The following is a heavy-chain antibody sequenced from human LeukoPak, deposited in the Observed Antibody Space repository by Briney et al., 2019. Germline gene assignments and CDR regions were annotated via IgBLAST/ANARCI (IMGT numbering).Heavy chain of an antibody. CDR1: GYTFTGYY. D-gene: IGHD3-3*01. V-gene: IGHV1-2*02. CDR3: ARDRSYDFWSGYNY. CDR2: INPNSGGT. J-gene: IGHJ4*02. Sequence: ASVTVSCKASGYTFTGYYMHWVRQAPGQGLEWMGWINPNSGGTNYAQKFQGRVTMTRDTSISTAYMELSRLRSDDTAVYYCARDRSYDFWSGYNYWGQGTLVTVSS.